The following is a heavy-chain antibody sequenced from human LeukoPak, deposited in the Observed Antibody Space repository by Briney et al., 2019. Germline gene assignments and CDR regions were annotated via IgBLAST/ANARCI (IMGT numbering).Heavy chain of an antibody. Sequence: GASVKVSCKASGYTFTSYGISWVRQAPGQGLEWMGWMNPNSGNTGYAQKFQGRVTMTRNTSISTAYMELSSLRSEDTAVYYRGSWTVGFDYWGQGTLVTVSS. CDR3: GSWTVGFDY. CDR2: MNPNSGNT. D-gene: IGHD6-13*01. J-gene: IGHJ4*02. CDR1: GYTFTSYG. V-gene: IGHV1-8*02.